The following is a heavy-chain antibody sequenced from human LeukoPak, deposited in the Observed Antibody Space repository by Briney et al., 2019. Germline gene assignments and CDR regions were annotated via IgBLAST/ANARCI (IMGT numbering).Heavy chain of an antibody. CDR3: ARRWSDYTTFDY. CDR2: IYPGDSDT. Sequence: NAGESLKISCKGSGYRFTTYWIGWVRQMPGKGLEWMGIIYPGDSDTRYSPSFQGQVTISADKSISTVYLQWSSLKASDTAMYYCARRWSDYTTFDYWGQGTLVTVSS. J-gene: IGHJ4*02. CDR1: GYRFTTYW. V-gene: IGHV5-51*01. D-gene: IGHD4-11*01.